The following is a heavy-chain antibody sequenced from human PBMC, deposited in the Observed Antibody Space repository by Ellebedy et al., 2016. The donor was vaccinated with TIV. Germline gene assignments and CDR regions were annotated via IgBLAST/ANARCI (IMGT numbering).Heavy chain of an antibody. CDR3: ARDPPGIAAAGTEGVDY. D-gene: IGHD6-13*01. V-gene: IGHV3-23*01. CDR2: ISGSGGST. J-gene: IGHJ4*02. CDR1: GFTFSSYA. Sequence: GESLKISCAASGFTFSSYAMSWVRQAPGKGLEWVSAISGSGGSTYYADSVKGRFTISRDNAKNTLYLQMNSLRAEDTAVYYCARDPPGIAAAGTEGVDYWGQGTLVTVSS.